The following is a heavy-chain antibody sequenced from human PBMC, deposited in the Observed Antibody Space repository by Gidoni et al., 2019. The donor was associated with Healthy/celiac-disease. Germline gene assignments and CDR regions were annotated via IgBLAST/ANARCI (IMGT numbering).Heavy chain of an antibody. V-gene: IGHV4-34*01. D-gene: IGHD6-13*01. CDR3: ARERYSSSSNYYFDY. CDR1: GGSFSGYY. J-gene: IGHJ4*02. CDR2: INHSGST. Sequence: QVQLQQWGAGLLKPSEPLSLTCAVYGGSFSGYYWSWLRQPPGKGLEWIGEINHSGSTNYNPSLKSRVTISVDTSKNQFSLKLSSVTAADTAVYYCARERYSSSSNYYFDYWGQGTLVTVSS.